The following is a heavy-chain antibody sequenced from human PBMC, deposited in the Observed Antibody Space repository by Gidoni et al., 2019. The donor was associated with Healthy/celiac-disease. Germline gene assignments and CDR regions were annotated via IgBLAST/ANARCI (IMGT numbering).Heavy chain of an antibody. CDR1: GFTFSSYS. CDR3: ARDLYRGAVAGRDY. CDR2: ISSSSSYI. Sequence: EVQLVESGGGLVQPGGSLRLSCAASGFTFSSYSMNWVRQAPGKGREWVSSISSSSSYIYYADSVKGRFTSSRDNAKNSLYLQMNSLRAEDTAVYYCARDLYRGAVAGRDYWGQGTLVTVSS. V-gene: IGHV3-21*01. D-gene: IGHD6-19*01. J-gene: IGHJ4*02.